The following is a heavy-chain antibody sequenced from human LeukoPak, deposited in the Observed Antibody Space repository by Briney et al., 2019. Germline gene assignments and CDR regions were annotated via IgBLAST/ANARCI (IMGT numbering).Heavy chain of an antibody. J-gene: IGHJ6*02. CDR3: ARQGSYYDIPGGMDV. V-gene: IGHV4-39*01. CDR1: GGAISRNNDY. CDR2: SYYSGST. Sequence: PSETLSLTCIVSGGAISRNNDYWGWIRQPPGKGLEWIGSSYYSGSTYYNPSLKSRVTISVDTSKNQFSLKLSSVTAADTAVYYCARQGSYYDIPGGMDVWGQGTTVTVSS. D-gene: IGHD3-9*01.